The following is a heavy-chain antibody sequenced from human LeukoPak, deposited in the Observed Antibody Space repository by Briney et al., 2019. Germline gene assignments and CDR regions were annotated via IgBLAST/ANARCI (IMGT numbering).Heavy chain of an antibody. CDR1: GFTFSSYG. Sequence: GGSLRLSCAASGFTFSSYGMHWARQAPGKGLEWVAFIRYDGSNKYSADSVKGRFTISRDNSKNTLYLQMNSLRAEHTAVYYCARASSYYDSSGYSEYFQRWGQGTLVTVSS. V-gene: IGHV3-30*02. J-gene: IGHJ1*01. CDR3: ARASSYYDSSGYSEYFQR. D-gene: IGHD3-22*01. CDR2: IRYDGSNK.